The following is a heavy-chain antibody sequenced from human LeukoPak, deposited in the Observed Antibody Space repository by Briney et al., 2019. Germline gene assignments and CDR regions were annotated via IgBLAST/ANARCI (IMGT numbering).Heavy chain of an antibody. D-gene: IGHD2-21*01. CDR2: ISGSGGST. V-gene: IGHV3-23*01. CDR3: ARLSYWVFEI. J-gene: IGHJ3*02. CDR1: GFTFSTYA. Sequence: PGGSLRLSCAASGFTFSTYAMSWVRQAPGKGLEWVSVISGSGGSTYYADSVKGRFTISRDNSKSTLYLQMNSLRAEDTSVYFCARLSYWVFEIWGQGTMVTVSS.